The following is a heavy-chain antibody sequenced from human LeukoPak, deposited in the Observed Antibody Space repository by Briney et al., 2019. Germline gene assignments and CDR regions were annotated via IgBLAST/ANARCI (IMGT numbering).Heavy chain of an antibody. CDR2: IYPGDSNT. D-gene: IGHD6-19*01. J-gene: IGHJ4*02. CDR3: VRHPRYSSGGHYYDS. CDR1: GYSFTSYW. V-gene: IGHV5-51*01. Sequence: GESLKISCKGSGYSFTSYWIGWVRQMPGQGLEGAAIIYPGDSNTRYSPSFEGQVTISADKSINTAYLQWSSLKASDTAMYYCVRHPRYSSGGHYYDSWGQGTLVTVSS.